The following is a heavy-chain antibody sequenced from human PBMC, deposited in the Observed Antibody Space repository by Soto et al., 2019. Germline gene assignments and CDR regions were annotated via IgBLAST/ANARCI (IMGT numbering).Heavy chain of an antibody. V-gene: IGHV4-31*03. CDR2: TYHSGST. Sequence: PSETLSLTCPVSGGSISSGGYYWIWIRQHPGKGLEWIGHTYHSGSTYYNPSLRSRVTISVDTSNNQILLKLNSVTAADTALYYCARRVDYYDSSGYYRPFDYWGQGTLVTVS. D-gene: IGHD3-22*01. CDR1: GGSISSGGYY. J-gene: IGHJ4*02. CDR3: ARRVDYYDSSGYYRPFDY.